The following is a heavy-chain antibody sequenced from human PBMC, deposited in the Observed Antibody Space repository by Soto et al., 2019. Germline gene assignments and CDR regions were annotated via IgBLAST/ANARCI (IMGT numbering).Heavy chain of an antibody. CDR1: GFTFSSYA. D-gene: IGHD3-9*01. CDR2: ISGGGGST. J-gene: IGHJ2*01. Sequence: LRLSCAASGFTFSSYAMSWVRQAPGKGLEWVSTISGGGGSTYNADSVKGRFTISKDNSKNTLYLQMNSLRAEDTAVYYCAKAPFYDILTGRRYWFFDLWGRGTLVTVSS. V-gene: IGHV3-23*01. CDR3: AKAPFYDILTGRRYWFFDL.